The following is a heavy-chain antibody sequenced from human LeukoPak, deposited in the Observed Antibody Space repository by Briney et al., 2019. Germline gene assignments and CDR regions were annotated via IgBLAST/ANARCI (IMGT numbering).Heavy chain of an antibody. V-gene: IGHV4-59*11. Sequence: PSETLSLTCTVSGGSISSHYWSWIRQPPGKGLEWIGYISYIGSTNYNPSLKSRVTISVDTSKNQFSLKLSSVTAAVAAVYFCARDPTTVTKGLDIWGQGTMVTVSS. CDR2: ISYIGST. CDR3: ARDPTTVTKGLDI. D-gene: IGHD4-17*01. CDR1: GGSISSHY. J-gene: IGHJ3*02.